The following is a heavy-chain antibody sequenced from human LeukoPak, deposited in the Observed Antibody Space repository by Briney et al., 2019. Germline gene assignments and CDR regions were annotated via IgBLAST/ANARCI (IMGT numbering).Heavy chain of an antibody. CDR3: AKRRAAGIAVTGDLDY. J-gene: IGHJ4*02. CDR2: ISGSGGST. Sequence: PGGSLRLSCAASGFTVRSNYMSWVRQAPGKGLEWVSVISGSGGSTYYADSVKGRFTISRDNSKNTLYLQMNSLRAEDTAVYYCAKRRAAGIAVTGDLDYWGQGTLVTVSS. CDR1: GFTVRSNY. V-gene: IGHV3-23*01. D-gene: IGHD6-19*01.